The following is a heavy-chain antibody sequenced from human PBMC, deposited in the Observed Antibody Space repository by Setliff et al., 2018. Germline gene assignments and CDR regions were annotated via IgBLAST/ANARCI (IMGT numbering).Heavy chain of an antibody. CDR3: ARYDSSGYSENYYFDY. D-gene: IGHD3-22*01. CDR2: VYYSGNT. V-gene: IGHV4-39*07. J-gene: IGHJ4*02. CDR1: GGSISTTGYY. Sequence: SETLSLTCTVSGGSISTTGYYWGWIRQPPGKGLEWIGCVYYSGNTHYSPSLKSRVTMFVDTSKNQFSLMLYSVTAADTAIYYCARYDSSGYSENYYFDYWGQGTLVTVSS.